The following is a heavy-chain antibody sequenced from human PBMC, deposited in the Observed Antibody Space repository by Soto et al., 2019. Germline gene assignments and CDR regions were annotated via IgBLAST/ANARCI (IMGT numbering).Heavy chain of an antibody. J-gene: IGHJ6*02. CDR3: ARDRLWFGELSYYYGMDV. D-gene: IGHD3-10*01. CDR1: GGTFSSYA. V-gene: IGHV1-69*06. Sequence: SVKVSCKASGGTFSSYAISWVRQAPGQGLEWMGGIIPIFGTANYAQKFQGRVTITADKSTSTAYMELSSLRSEDTAVYYCARDRLWFGELSYYYGMDVWGQGTTVTVSS. CDR2: IIPIFGTA.